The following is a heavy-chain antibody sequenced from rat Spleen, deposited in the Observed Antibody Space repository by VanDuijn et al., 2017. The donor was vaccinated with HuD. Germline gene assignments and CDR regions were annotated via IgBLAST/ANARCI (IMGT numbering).Heavy chain of an antibody. D-gene: IGHD5-1*01. CDR3: VRDGNNYWHFDF. V-gene: IGHV5-19*01. Sequence: EVQLVESGGGLVQPGRSLKLSCSASGFIFTDYGMHWIRQAPTKGLEWIATIASGGPNTFYPDSVKGRFTISRDNAKSTLFLQMDSLRSEDTATYYCVRDGNNYWHFDFWGPGTMVTVSS. J-gene: IGHJ1*01. CDR2: IASGGPNT. CDR1: GFIFTDYG.